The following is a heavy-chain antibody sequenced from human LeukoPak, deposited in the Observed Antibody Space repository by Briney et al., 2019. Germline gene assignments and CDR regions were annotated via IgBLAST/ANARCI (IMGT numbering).Heavy chain of an antibody. J-gene: IGHJ4*02. CDR1: GSTFSSYG. Sequence: PGRSLRLSCAASGSTFSSYGMHWVRQAPGKGLEWVAVIWYDGSNKYYADSVKGRFTISRDNSKNTLYLQMNSLRAEDTAVYYCARDYGDYASHFDYWGQGTLVTVSS. V-gene: IGHV3-33*01. CDR3: ARDYGDYASHFDY. CDR2: IWYDGSNK. D-gene: IGHD4-17*01.